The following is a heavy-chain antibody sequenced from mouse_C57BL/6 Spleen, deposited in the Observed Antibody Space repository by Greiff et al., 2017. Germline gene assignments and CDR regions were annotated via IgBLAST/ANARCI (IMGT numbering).Heavy chain of an antibody. D-gene: IGHD1-1*01. Sequence: VQLMESGPELVKPGASVKISCKASGYSFTDYNMNWVKQSNGKSLEWIGVINPNYGTTSYNQKFKGKATLTVDQSSSTAYMQLNSLTSEDSAVXYCARVEYGSSVSWFAYWGQETLVTVSA. CDR2: INPNYGTT. J-gene: IGHJ3*01. V-gene: IGHV1-39*01. CDR3: ARVEYGSSVSWFAY. CDR1: GYSFTDYN.